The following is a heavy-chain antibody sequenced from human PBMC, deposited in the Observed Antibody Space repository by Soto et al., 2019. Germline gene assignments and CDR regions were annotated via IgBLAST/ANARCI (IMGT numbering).Heavy chain of an antibody. CDR2: INHSGSS. Sequence: QVQLQQWGAGLLKPSETLSVTCAVYGGSFSGYYWSWIRQPPGKGLEWIGEINHSGSSSYNPSLKSRVTISADTSKNQFSLKLSSVTAADTAAYYCARGWGRIFDYWGQGTLVTVSS. CDR3: ARGWGRIFDY. D-gene: IGHD7-27*01. J-gene: IGHJ4*02. V-gene: IGHV4-34*01. CDR1: GGSFSGYY.